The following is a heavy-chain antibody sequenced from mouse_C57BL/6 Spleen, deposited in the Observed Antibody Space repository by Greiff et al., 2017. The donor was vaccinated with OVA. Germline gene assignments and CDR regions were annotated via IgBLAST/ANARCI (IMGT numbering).Heavy chain of an antibody. V-gene: IGHV1-80*01. CDR2: IYPGGGDT. J-gene: IGHJ4*01. CDR1: GYAFSSYW. Sequence: VQLQQSGAELVKPGASVKISCKASGYAFSSYWMNWVKQRPGKGLEWIGQIYPGGGDTNYNGKFKGKATLTADKSSSTAYMQLSSLTSEDSAVYFGARSAKAPYYAMDYWGQGTSVTVSS. CDR3: ARSAKAPYYAMDY.